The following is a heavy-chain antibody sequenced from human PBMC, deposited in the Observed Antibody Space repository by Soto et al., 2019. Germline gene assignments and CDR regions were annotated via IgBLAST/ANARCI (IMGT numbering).Heavy chain of an antibody. D-gene: IGHD5-12*01. J-gene: IGHJ4*02. Sequence: GGSLRLSCAASGFTFSSYAMSWVRQAPGKGLEWVPAISGSGGSTYYADSVKGRFTISRDNSKNTLYLQMNSLRAEDTAVYYCAKVAHSGYDYYRWDYWGQGTLVTVSS. CDR3: AKVAHSGYDYYRWDY. V-gene: IGHV3-23*01. CDR2: ISGSGGST. CDR1: GFTFSSYA.